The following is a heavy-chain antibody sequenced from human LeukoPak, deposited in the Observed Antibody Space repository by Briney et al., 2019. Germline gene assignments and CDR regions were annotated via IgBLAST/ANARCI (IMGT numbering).Heavy chain of an antibody. J-gene: IGHJ4*02. V-gene: IGHV4-4*07. CDR2: IYSSGST. CDR1: GGSISSYY. CDR3: ARSPTVTNTFDY. D-gene: IGHD4-17*01. Sequence: SETLSLTCTVSGGSISSYYWSWIRQPAGKGLECIGRIYSSGSTNYNPSLNSRVTISVDKSKNQFSLKLSSVTGADTAVYYCARSPTVTNTFDYWGQGTLVTVSS.